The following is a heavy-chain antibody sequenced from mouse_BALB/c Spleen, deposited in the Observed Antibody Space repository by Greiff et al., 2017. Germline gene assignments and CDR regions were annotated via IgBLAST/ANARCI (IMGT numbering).Heavy chain of an antibody. CDR2: ISTYYGDA. D-gene: IGHD2-10*01. V-gene: IGHV1S137*01. CDR3: ARRAYYGNYDY. Sequence: QVQLQQSGAELVRPGVSVKISCKGSGYTFTDYAMHWVKQSHAKSLEWIGVISTYYGDASYNQKFKGKATMTVDKSSSTAYMELARLTSEDSAIYYCARRAYYGNYDYWGQGTTLTVSS. CDR1: GYTFTDYA. J-gene: IGHJ2*01.